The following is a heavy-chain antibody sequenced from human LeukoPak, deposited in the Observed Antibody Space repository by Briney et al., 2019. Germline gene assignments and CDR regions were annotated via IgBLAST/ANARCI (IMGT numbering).Heavy chain of an antibody. D-gene: IGHD3-10*01. J-gene: IGHJ1*01. V-gene: IGHV6-1*01. Sequence: SQTLSLTCDISGDSVSSNSAAWNWVRQSPSKGLEWLGRTFYRSRWYNDYAVSVTSRTTINPDTSKNQFSLQLNSVTPEDTAVYYCVRSTGPGSHGYFLHWGQGTLVTVSS. CDR1: GDSVSSNSAA. CDR3: VRSTGPGSHGYFLH. CDR2: TFYRSRWYN.